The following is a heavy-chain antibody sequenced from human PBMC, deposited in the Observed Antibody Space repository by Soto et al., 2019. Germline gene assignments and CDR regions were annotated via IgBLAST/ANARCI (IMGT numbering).Heavy chain of an antibody. V-gene: IGHV5-10-1*01. J-gene: IGHJ6*02. D-gene: IGHD1-1*01. CDR1: GYSFTSYW. CDR2: IDPSDSYT. CDR3: ARLFVLENYYYGMDV. Sequence: GESLKISCKGSGYSFTSYWISWVRQVPGKGLEWMGRIDPSDSYTNYSPSFQGHVTISADKSISTAYLQWSSLKASDTAMYYCARLFVLENYYYGMDVWGQGTTVTVSS.